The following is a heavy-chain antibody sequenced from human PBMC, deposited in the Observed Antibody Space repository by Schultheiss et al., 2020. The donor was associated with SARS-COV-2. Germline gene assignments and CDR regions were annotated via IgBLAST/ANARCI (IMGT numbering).Heavy chain of an antibody. J-gene: IGHJ6*03. D-gene: IGHD1-1*01. Sequence: GGSLRLSCAASGFTVSSNYMSWVRQAPGKGLEWVSVIYSGGSTYYADSVKGRFTISRDNSKNTLYLQMNSLRAEDTAVYYCARDSRVLPFYYMDVWGKGTTVTVSS. CDR1: GFTVSSNY. CDR2: IYSGGST. V-gene: IGHV3-66*01. CDR3: ARDSRVLPFYYMDV.